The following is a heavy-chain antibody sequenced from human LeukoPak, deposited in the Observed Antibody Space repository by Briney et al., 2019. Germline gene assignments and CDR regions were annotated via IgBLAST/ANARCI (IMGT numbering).Heavy chain of an antibody. CDR1: GFTFSSYA. J-gene: IGHJ5*02. D-gene: IGHD3-9*01. Sequence: PGGSLRLSCAASGFTFSSYAMHWVRQAPGKGLEYVSAISSNGGSTYYANSVKGRFTISRDNSKNTLYLQMNSLRAEDTAVYYCAKDMYDILTGYDVGRDNWFDPWGQGTLVSVSS. CDR3: AKDMYDILTGYDVGRDNWFDP. CDR2: ISSNGGST. V-gene: IGHV3-64*01.